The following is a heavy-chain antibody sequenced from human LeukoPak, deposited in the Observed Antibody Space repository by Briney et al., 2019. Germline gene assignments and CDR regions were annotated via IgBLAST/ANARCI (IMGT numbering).Heavy chain of an antibody. CDR3: ARVRELYYYGSGSYQWFDP. CDR1: GFTFSSYS. J-gene: IGHJ5*02. Sequence: GGSLRLSCAASGFTFSSYSMNWVRQAPGKGLEWVSSISSSSSYIYYADSVKGRFTISRDNAENSLYLQMNSLRAEDTAVYYCARVRELYYYGSGSYQWFDPWGQGTLVTVSS. D-gene: IGHD3-10*01. V-gene: IGHV3-21*01. CDR2: ISSSSSYI.